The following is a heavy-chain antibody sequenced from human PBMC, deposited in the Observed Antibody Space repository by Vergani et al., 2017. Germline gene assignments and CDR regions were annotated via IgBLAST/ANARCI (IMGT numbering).Heavy chain of an antibody. V-gene: IGHV1-8*01. CDR3: ARGQREYSGYDYVYYFDY. Sequence: QVQLVQSGAEVKKPGASVKVSCKASGYTFTSYDINWVRQATGQGLEWMGWMNPNSGNTGYAQKFQGRVTITRNTSISTAYMELSSLRSEDTAVYYCARGQREYSGYDYVYYFDYWGQGTLVTVSS. CDR1: GYTFTSYD. D-gene: IGHD5-12*01. CDR2: MNPNSGNT. J-gene: IGHJ4*02.